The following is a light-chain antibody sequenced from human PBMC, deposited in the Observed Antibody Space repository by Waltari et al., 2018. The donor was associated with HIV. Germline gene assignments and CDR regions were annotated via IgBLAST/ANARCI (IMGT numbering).Light chain of an antibody. CDR3: QQYDASGRFT. CDR1: QTVSDNN. V-gene: IGKV3-20*01. CDR2: GAS. J-gene: IGKJ3*01. Sequence: EIVLTQSPGTLSLSPGERATLSCRASQTVSDNNFAWYQQKPGQVPRLLIYGASSRATCIPDRFSGSASGTEFTLTISRLDPEDVAVYYCQQYDASGRFTFGPGTRVHIK.